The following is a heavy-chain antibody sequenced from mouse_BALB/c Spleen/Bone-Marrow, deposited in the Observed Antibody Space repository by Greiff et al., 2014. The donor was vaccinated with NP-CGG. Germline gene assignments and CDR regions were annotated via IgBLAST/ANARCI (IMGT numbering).Heavy chain of an antibody. Sequence: VQLQQSGAELVRSGTSVKVSCKASGYAFTNYLIEWVKQRPGQGLEWIGMINPGSGGTNYNEKFKGKATLTADKSSSTAYMQLSSLTSDDSAVYFCARRDGSYFDYWGQGTTLTVSS. CDR2: INPGSGGT. V-gene: IGHV1-54*01. J-gene: IGHJ2*01. CDR3: ARRDGSYFDY. CDR1: GYAFTNYL. D-gene: IGHD3-3*01.